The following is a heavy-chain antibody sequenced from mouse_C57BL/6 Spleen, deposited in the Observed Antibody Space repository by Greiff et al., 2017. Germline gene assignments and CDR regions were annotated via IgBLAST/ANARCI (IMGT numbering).Heavy chain of an antibody. D-gene: IGHD1-1*01. Sequence: DVMLVESGGGLVKPGGSLKLSCAASGFTFSSYAMSWVRQTPEKRLEWVATISDGGSYTYYPDNVKGRFTISRDNAKNNLYLQMSHLKSEDTAMYYCARDDYYGSSYGFAYWGQGTLVTVSA. CDR2: ISDGGSYT. J-gene: IGHJ3*01. CDR1: GFTFSSYA. V-gene: IGHV5-4*01. CDR3: ARDDYYGSSYGFAY.